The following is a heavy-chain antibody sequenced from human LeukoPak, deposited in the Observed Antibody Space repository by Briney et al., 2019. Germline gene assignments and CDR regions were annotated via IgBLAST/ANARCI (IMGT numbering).Heavy chain of an antibody. CDR1: GFTVSSIH. Sequence: GGSLRLSCAAFGFTVSSIHMVWVRQAPGKGLEWVSVTYTGGNSYYADSVKGRFIISRDISKNTLYLQMSSLRAEDSALYYCARGGRGSAAVVAPRSFDIWGQGTMVTVSS. CDR3: ARGGRGSAAVVAPRSFDI. D-gene: IGHD3-22*01. V-gene: IGHV3-53*01. J-gene: IGHJ3*02. CDR2: TYTGGNS.